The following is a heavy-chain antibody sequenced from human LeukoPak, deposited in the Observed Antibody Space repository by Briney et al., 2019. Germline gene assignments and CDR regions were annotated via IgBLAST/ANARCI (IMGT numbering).Heavy chain of an antibody. CDR1: GGSFSGYY. Sequence: TASETLSLTCAVYGGSFSGYYWSWIRQPPGKGLEWIGEINHSGSTNYNPSLKSRATISVDTSKNQFSLKLSSVTAADTAVYYCARERGIVVVPGKSFDYWGQGTLVTVSS. J-gene: IGHJ4*02. D-gene: IGHD3-22*01. V-gene: IGHV4-34*01. CDR3: ARERGIVVVPGKSFDY. CDR2: INHSGST.